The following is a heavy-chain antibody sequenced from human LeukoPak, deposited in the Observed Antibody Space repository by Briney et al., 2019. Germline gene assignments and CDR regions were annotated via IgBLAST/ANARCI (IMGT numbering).Heavy chain of an antibody. CDR2: IYYSGST. CDR1: GGSISSGTYY. Sequence: PSETLSLTCTVSGGSISSGTYYWSWIRQPPGKGLEWIGYIYYSGSTNYNPSLKSRVTISVDTSKNQFSLKLSSVTAADTAVYYCARQTYSSSWYFDYWGQGTLVTVSS. V-gene: IGHV4-61*01. D-gene: IGHD6-13*01. J-gene: IGHJ4*02. CDR3: ARQTYSSSWYFDY.